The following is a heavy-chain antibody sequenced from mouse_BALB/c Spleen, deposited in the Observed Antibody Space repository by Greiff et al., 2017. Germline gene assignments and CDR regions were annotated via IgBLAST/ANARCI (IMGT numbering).Heavy chain of an antibody. D-gene: IGHD1-1*01. V-gene: IGHV14-3*02. CDR2: IDPANGNT. CDR3: ARDLLNYAMDY. Sequence: EVQLQQSGAELVKPGASVKLSCTASGFNFKDSYMHWVKQRPEQGLEWIGRIDPANGNTKYDPKFQGKATITADTSSNTAYLQLSSLTSEDTAVYYCARDLLNYAMDYWGQGTSVTVSA. J-gene: IGHJ4*01. CDR1: GFNFKDSY.